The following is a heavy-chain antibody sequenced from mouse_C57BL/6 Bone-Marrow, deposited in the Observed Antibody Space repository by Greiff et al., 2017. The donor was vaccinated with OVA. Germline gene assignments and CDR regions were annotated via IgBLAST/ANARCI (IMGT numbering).Heavy chain of an antibody. V-gene: IGHV3-6*01. J-gene: IGHJ2*01. CDR2: ISYDGSN. CDR1: GYSITSGYY. Sequence: VQLKESGPGLVKPSQSLSLTCSVTGYSITSGYYWNWIRQFPGNKLEWMGYISYDGSNNYNPSLKNRISITRDTSKNQFFLKLNSVTTEDTATYYCARGGYYGSEDYWGQGTTLTVSS. CDR3: ARGGYYGSEDY. D-gene: IGHD1-1*01.